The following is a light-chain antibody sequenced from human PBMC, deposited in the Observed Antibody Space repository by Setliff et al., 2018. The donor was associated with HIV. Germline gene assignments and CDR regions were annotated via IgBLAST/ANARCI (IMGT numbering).Light chain of an antibody. CDR1: SSDIGAYNY. CDR2: EVR. J-gene: IGLJ1*01. V-gene: IGLV2-14*01. CDR3: SSYTSSTTRV. Sequence: LPQPASVSGSPGQSITISCTGSSSDIGAYNYVSWYQHHPGKAPKLMIYEVRNRPSGVSNRFSGSKSGNTASLTISGLQAEDEADYYCSSYTSSTTRVFGTGTKVTVL.